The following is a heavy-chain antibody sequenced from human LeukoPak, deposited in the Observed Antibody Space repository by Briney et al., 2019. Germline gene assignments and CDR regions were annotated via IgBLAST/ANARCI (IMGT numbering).Heavy chain of an antibody. CDR1: GGSIRSSIYY. CDR2: IFYSGNT. J-gene: IGHJ6*03. D-gene: IGHD5-18*01. Sequence: PSETLSLTCTVSGGSIRSSIYYWAWIRQSPGMGLEWIGSIFYSGNTYYNSSLKSRVTISVDTSKNQFSLNLTSVTAADTAVYYCARTTEGGYTYDYFYYYYMDVWGKGTTVTISS. V-gene: IGHV4-39*07. CDR3: ARTTEGGYTYDYFYYYYMDV.